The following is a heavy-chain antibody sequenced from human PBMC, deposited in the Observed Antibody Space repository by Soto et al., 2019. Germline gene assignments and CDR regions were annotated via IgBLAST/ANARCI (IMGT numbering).Heavy chain of an antibody. J-gene: IGHJ6*02. Sequence: LQVSVPGLVKASETLSLSCSVSFGPMRGYYWSWIRQPPGKGLEWIANIFYNGGANYNPSLRSRVTISVDKSKNSFSLRLTSVTPADTAVYYCARDGDHDYFYGMDIWGQGTTVTVS. CDR3: ARDGDHDYFYGMDI. D-gene: IGHD7-27*01. CDR1: FGPMRGYY. V-gene: IGHV4-59*01. CDR2: IFYNGGA.